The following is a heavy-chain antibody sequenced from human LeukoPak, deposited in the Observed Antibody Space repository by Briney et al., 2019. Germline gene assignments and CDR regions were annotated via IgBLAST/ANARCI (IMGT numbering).Heavy chain of an antibody. D-gene: IGHD3-3*01. CDR3: ARSYDFWSGYYGNWFDP. CDR2: ISAYNGNT. CDR1: GYTFTSYD. V-gene: IGHV1-18*01. Sequence: ASVTVSCTASGYTFTSYDINWVRQAPGQGLEWMGWISAYNGNTNYAQKLQGRVTMTTDTSTSTAYMELRSLRSDDTAVYYCARSYDFWSGYYGNWFDPWGQGTLVTVSS. J-gene: IGHJ5*02.